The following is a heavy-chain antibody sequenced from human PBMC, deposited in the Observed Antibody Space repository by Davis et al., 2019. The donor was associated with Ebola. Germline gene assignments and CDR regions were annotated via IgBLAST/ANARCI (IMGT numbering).Heavy chain of an antibody. J-gene: IGHJ4*02. D-gene: IGHD2-2*01. CDR1: GGSLSTHY. CDR3: ARGECSSTSCYEFDH. Sequence: MPGGSLRLSCTVSGGSLSTHYWNWIRQPPGKGPEWIGYINYSGTTRYNPSLKNRVTMSMDAAQNQFSLKVTSVTAADRAVYYCARGECSSTSCYEFDHWGQGTRVTVSS. V-gene: IGHV4-59*11. CDR2: INYSGTT.